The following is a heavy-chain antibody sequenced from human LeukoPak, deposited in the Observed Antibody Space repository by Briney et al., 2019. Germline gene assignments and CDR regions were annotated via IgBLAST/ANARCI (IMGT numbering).Heavy chain of an antibody. Sequence: GGSLRLSCAASGFTFSTYEMSWVRQAPGKGLEWVSYISSSGSTIYYADSVKGRFTISRDNAKNSLYLQMNSLRAEDTAVYYCARDPSDFLGNYFDPWGQGTLVTVSS. V-gene: IGHV3-48*03. CDR1: GFTFSTYE. CDR2: ISSSGSTI. D-gene: IGHD1-7*01. CDR3: ARDPSDFLGNYFDP. J-gene: IGHJ5*02.